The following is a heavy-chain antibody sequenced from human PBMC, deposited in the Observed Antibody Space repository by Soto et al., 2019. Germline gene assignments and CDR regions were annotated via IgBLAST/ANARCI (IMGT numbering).Heavy chain of an antibody. V-gene: IGHV4-59*08. D-gene: IGHD3-9*01. J-gene: IGHJ4*02. CDR2: MYYSGST. CDR1: GVSISSYC. Sequence: SETLSLTCTVSGVSISSYCWSWIRQPPGKGLEGIGYMYYSGSTNYNPSLKSRVTISVDTSKNQFSLKLSSVTAADTAVYYCARRLADYDILTGYYNVYYFDYWGQGTLVTVSS. CDR3: ARRLADYDILTGYYNVYYFDY.